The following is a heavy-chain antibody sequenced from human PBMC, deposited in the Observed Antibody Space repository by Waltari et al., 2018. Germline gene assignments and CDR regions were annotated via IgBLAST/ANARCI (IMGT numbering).Heavy chain of an antibody. CDR1: GGSISSSSYY. Sequence: QLQLQESGPGLVKPSETLSLTCTVPGGSISSSSYYWGWIRQPPGKGLEWIGGIYFSGRTHYSPSLKGRVTISVGTSKNQFSLKLSPVTAADTAVYYCAKTSGGDAYDYWGQGTLVTVSS. D-gene: IGHD1-26*01. CDR3: AKTSGGDAYDY. V-gene: IGHV4-39*01. J-gene: IGHJ4*02. CDR2: IYFSGRT.